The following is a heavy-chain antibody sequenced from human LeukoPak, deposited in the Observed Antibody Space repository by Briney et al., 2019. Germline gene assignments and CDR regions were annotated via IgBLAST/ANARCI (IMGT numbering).Heavy chain of an antibody. CDR2: IYYSGST. D-gene: IGHD1-26*01. J-gene: IGHJ4*02. CDR1: GGSISSYY. Sequence: SETLSLTCTVSGGSISSYYWSWIRQPPGKGLEWIGYIYYSGSTNYNPSLKSGVTISVDTSKNQFSLKLSSVTAADTAVYYCARRVVGAILDYWGQGTLVTVSS. V-gene: IGHV4-59*08. CDR3: ARRVVGAILDY.